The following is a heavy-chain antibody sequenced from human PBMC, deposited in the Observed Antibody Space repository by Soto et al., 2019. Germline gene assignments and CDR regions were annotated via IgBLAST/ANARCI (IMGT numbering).Heavy chain of an antibody. J-gene: IGHJ4*02. Sequence: QVQLVESGGGVVQPGRSLRLSCAASGFTFSHYAMHWVRQAPGKGLAWVALMSYDGSNEYYADSVKSRFTISRDNSKNTLYLQMNSLRAEDTAVYYCAKDGSHNFDYWGQGTLVTVSS. CDR3: AKDGSHNFDY. CDR1: GFTFSHYA. V-gene: IGHV3-30*18. CDR2: MSYDGSNE. D-gene: IGHD1-26*01.